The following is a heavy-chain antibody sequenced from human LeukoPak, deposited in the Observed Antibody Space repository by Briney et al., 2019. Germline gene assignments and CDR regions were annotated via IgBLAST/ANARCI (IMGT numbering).Heavy chain of an antibody. CDR3: VKGPWSRAFDY. J-gene: IGHJ4*02. Sequence: PGGSLRLSCAASGFTFSSYWMHWVRQVPGKGLVWVSRINSDGSSTTYADSVKGRFTISRDNAKSTLYLQMNSLRAEDTAVYYCVKGPWSRAFDYWGQGTLVTVSS. V-gene: IGHV3-74*01. CDR1: GFTFSSYW. CDR2: INSDGSST. D-gene: IGHD1-1*01.